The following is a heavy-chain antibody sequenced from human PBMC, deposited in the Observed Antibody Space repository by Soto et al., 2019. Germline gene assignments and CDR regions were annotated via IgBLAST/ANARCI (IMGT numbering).Heavy chain of an antibody. V-gene: IGHV3-66*01. D-gene: IGHD5-12*01. J-gene: IGHJ6*02. CDR3: ARGGYVTYYYYGMDV. CDR2: IYSGGST. CDR1: GFTVSSNY. Sequence: PGGSLRLSCAASGFTVSSNYMSWVRQAPGKGLEWVSVIYSGGSTYYADSVKGRFTISRDNSKNTLYLQMNSLRAEDTAVYYCARGGYVTYYYYGMDVWGQGTTVTVSS.